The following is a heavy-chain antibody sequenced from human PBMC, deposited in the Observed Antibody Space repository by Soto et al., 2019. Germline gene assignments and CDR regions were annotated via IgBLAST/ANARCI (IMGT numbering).Heavy chain of an antibody. V-gene: IGHV5-51*01. J-gene: IGHJ5*02. D-gene: IGHD4-4*01. Sequence: PGESLKISCTGSGYSFTSYWIGWVRQMPGKGLEWMGIIYPGDSDTRYSPSFQGQVTISADKSISTAYLQWSSLKASDTAMYYWARRQPDSNYRNNWFDPWGQRTLVTVSS. CDR3: ARRQPDSNYRNNWFDP. CDR1: GYSFTSYW. CDR2: IYPGDSDT.